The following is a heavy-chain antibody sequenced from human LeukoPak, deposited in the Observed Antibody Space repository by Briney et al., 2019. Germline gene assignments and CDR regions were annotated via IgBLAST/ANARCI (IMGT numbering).Heavy chain of an antibody. CDR3: AAGDREQWLEKY. V-gene: IGHV3-23*01. CDR2: ISASGGST. D-gene: IGHD6-19*01. Sequence: GGSLRLSCAASGFTFNSYVMTWVRQAPGKGLEWVSVISASGGSTNYADSVKGRFTISRDNSRDTLYLQMNSLRAEDTAVYYCAAGDREQWLEKYWGQGTLVTVSS. CDR1: GFTFNSYV. J-gene: IGHJ4*02.